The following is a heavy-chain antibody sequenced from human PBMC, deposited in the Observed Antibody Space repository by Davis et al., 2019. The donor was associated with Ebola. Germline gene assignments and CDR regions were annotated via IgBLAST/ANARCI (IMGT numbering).Heavy chain of an antibody. CDR3: AKDHMSIAVAGVLI. V-gene: IGHV3-30-3*01. CDR2: ISYDGSNK. CDR1: GFTFSTYA. Sequence: GESLKISCATSGFTFSTYAMHWVRQAPGKGLECMAVISYDGSNKYYADSVKGRFTISRDNSKNTLYLQMNSLRAEDTAVYYCAKDHMSIAVAGVLIWGQGTLVTVSS. D-gene: IGHD6-19*01. J-gene: IGHJ4*02.